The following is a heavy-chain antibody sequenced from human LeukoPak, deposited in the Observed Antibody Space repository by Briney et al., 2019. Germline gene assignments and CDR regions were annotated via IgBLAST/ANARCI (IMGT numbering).Heavy chain of an antibody. CDR1: GGSISSYY. D-gene: IGHD5-18*01. CDR3: ARLAVVYAFDI. CDR2: IYTSGST. Sequence: SETLSLTCTVSGGSISSYYWSWIRQPPGKGLEWIGYIYTSGSTNYNPSLKSRVTISVDTSKNQFSLKLSSVTAADTAVYYYARLAVVYAFDIWGQGTMVTVSS. V-gene: IGHV4-4*09. J-gene: IGHJ3*02.